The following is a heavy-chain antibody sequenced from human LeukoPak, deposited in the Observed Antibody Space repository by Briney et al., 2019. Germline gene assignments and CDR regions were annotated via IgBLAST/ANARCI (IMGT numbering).Heavy chain of an antibody. CDR1: GFTFSSHG. D-gene: IGHD5-24*01. J-gene: IGHJ4*02. V-gene: IGHV3-33*01. CDR2: IWYDGSNK. Sequence: GGSLRLSCAASGFTFSSHGMHWVRQAPGKGLEWVAVIWYDGSNKYYADSVRGRFTISRDDSKNTLDLQMSSLRTEDTAVYYCARSRAGYDWDYWGQGTLVTVSS. CDR3: ARSRAGYDWDY.